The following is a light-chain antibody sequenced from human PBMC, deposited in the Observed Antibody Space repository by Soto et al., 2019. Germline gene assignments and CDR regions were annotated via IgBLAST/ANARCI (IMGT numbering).Light chain of an antibody. Sequence: EVVMTQSPATLSVSPGERATLSCRASQNVNSNLAWYQQKPGQAPRLLISGASTRASGVPSRFSGSGSGTEFPLTISGLQSEDFAVYYCQQYNNWPRTLGQGTNLEI. V-gene: IGKV3-15*01. J-gene: IGKJ2*01. CDR3: QQYNNWPRT. CDR2: GAS. CDR1: QNVNSN.